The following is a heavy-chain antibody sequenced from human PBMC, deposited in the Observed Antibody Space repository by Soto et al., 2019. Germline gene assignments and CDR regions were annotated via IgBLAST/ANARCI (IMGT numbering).Heavy chain of an antibody. D-gene: IGHD4-17*01. Sequence: QVQLQESGPGLVKPSETLSLTCTVSGGSISSYYWSWIRQPPGKGLEWIGYIYYSGSPNYNPSLKSRVNISIDQSKNPFSLKLSSVTAADTAVYYCARRYGYAFDIWGQGTMVTVSS. V-gene: IGHV4-59*01. CDR3: ARRYGYAFDI. CDR2: IYYSGSP. J-gene: IGHJ3*02. CDR1: GGSISSYY.